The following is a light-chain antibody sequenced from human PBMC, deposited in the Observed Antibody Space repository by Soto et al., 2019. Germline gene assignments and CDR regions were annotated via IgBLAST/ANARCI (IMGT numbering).Light chain of an antibody. CDR2: NNN. CDR3: AAWDDSLNGDV. Sequence: QSVLTQPPSASGTPGQRVTISCSGGSSNIGTNAVNWYQQLPGTAPKLLIYNNNQRPSGVPDRFSGSKSGTSASLAISGLQSEDEADYYCAAWDDSLNGDVFGTGTKLTVV. CDR1: SSNIGTNA. J-gene: IGLJ1*01. V-gene: IGLV1-44*01.